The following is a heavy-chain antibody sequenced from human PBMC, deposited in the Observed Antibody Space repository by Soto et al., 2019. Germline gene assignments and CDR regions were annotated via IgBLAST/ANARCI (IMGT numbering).Heavy chain of an antibody. V-gene: IGHV3-30*03. CDR2: ISYDGKQT. Sequence: GGSLRLSCGAPGVTFKDYGMHWVRQAPGKGLEWVAVISYDGKQTYYADSVKGRFTISKDKSKRTLFLQMNSLRVDDTAVYYCARDGWGSNWYFDLWGRGTLVTVPQ. CDR3: ARDGWGSNWYFDL. D-gene: IGHD3-16*01. J-gene: IGHJ2*01. CDR1: GVTFKDYG.